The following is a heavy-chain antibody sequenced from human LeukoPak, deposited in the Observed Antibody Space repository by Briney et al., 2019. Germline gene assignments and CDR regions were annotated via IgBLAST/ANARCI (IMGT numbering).Heavy chain of an antibody. D-gene: IGHD6-25*01. CDR2: IWYDGSNK. CDR3: AKDSRRLRGYYFDY. V-gene: IGHV3-33*06. Sequence: GGSLRLSCAASGFTFSSYGMHWVRQAPGKGLEWVAVIWYDGSNKYYADSVKGRFTISRDNSKNTLYLQMNSLRAEDTAVYYCAKDSRRLRGYYFDYWGQGTLVTVSS. J-gene: IGHJ4*02. CDR1: GFTFSSYG.